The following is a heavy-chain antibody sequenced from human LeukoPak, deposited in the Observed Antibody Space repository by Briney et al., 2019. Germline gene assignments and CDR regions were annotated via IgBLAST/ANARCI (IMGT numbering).Heavy chain of an antibody. CDR1: GGSISSYY. Sequence: SETLSLTCTVSGGSISSYYWGWIRQPPGKGLEWIGYIYYSGSTNYNPSLKSRVTISVDTSKNQFSLKLSSVTAADTAVYYCARRGPNYYGSGSAYFDYWGQGTLVTVSS. V-gene: IGHV4-59*08. CDR2: IYYSGST. CDR3: ARRGPNYYGSGSAYFDY. J-gene: IGHJ4*02. D-gene: IGHD3-10*01.